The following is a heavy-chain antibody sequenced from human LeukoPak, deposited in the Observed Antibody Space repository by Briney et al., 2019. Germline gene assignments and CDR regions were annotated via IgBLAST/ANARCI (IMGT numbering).Heavy chain of an antibody. CDR2: IYTSGST. CDR3: ARDPYGDYVAGYYFDY. V-gene: IGHV4-61*02. CDR1: GGSISSSSYY. J-gene: IGHJ4*02. D-gene: IGHD4-17*01. Sequence: SETLSLTCTVSGGSISSSSYYWSWIRQPAGKGLEWIGRIYTSGSTNYNPSLKSRVTMSVDTSKNQFSLKLSSVTAADTAVYYCARDPYGDYVAGYYFDYWGQGTLVTVSS.